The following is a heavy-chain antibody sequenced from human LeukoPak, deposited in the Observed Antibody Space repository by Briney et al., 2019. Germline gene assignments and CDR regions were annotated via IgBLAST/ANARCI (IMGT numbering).Heavy chain of an antibody. V-gene: IGHV3-9*01. D-gene: IGHD3-10*01. J-gene: IGHJ3*02. CDR1: GITFDDYA. CDR2: ISWNSGNI. CDR3: AKGIGELLSDAFDI. Sequence: SLRLSCAASGITFDDYAMHWVRQALGKGLEWVSGISWNSGNIGYADSVKGRFTISRDNAKNSLYLQMNSLRAEDTALYYCAKGIGELLSDAFDIWGQGTMVTVSS.